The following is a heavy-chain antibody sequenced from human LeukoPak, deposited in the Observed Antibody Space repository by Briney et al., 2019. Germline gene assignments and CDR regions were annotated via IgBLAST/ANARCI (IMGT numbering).Heavy chain of an antibody. V-gene: IGHV3-21*01. CDR2: ISSSSSYI. D-gene: IGHD3-16*01. Sequence: GGSLRLSCTASGFTFSSYSMNWVRQAPGKGLEWVSSISSSSSYIYYADSVKGRFTISRDNAKNSLYLQMNSLRAEDTAVYYCARDLDVKTGGFDYWGQGTLVTVSS. CDR3: ARDLDVKTGGFDY. J-gene: IGHJ4*02. CDR1: GFTFSSYS.